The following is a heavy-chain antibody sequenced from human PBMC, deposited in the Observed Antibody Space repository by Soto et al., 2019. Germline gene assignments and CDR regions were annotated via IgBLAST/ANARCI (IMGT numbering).Heavy chain of an antibody. J-gene: IGHJ4*02. Sequence: PGGSLRLSCAASGFTFSSYGIHWVRQAPGKGLEWVAVISYDGSNKYYADSVKGRFTISRDNSKNTLYLQMNSLRAEDTAVYYCAKGHRMIVVVSFDYWGQGTLVTVSS. V-gene: IGHV3-30*18. CDR1: GFTFSSYG. CDR2: ISYDGSNK. D-gene: IGHD3-22*01. CDR3: AKGHRMIVVVSFDY.